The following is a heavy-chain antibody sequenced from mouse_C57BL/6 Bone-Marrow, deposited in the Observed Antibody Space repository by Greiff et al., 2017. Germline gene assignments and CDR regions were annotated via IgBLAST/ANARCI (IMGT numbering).Heavy chain of an antibody. J-gene: IGHJ2*01. CDR3: ARRELPTVVPDFDY. CDR1: GYTFTSYW. Sequence: QVQLQQPGAELVRPGTSVKLSCKASGYTFTSYWMHWVKQRPGQGLEWIGVIDPSDSYTNYNQKFKGKATLTVDTSSSTAYMQLSSLTSEDSAVYYCARRELPTVVPDFDYWGQGTTLTVSS. V-gene: IGHV1-59*01. D-gene: IGHD1-1*01. CDR2: IDPSDSYT.